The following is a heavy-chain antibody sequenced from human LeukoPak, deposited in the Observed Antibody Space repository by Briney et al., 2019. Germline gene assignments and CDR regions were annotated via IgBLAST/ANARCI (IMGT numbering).Heavy chain of an antibody. D-gene: IGHD6-13*01. CDR1: GFPFSSYW. CDR2: IKQDGSEK. V-gene: IGHV3-7*01. J-gene: IGHJ4*02. Sequence: GGSLRLSCAASGFPFSSYWMSWVRQAPGKGLEWVANIKQDGSEKNYVDSVKGRFTISRDNAENSLYLQVNSLRAEDTAVYYCARDRIAAAGAIVYWGQGALVTASS. CDR3: ARDRIAAAGAIVY.